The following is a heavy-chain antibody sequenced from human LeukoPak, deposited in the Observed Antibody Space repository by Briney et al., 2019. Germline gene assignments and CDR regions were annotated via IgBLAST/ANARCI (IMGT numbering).Heavy chain of an antibody. V-gene: IGHV3-23*01. CDR2: ISGSRGST. CDR3: AKDVGRCGGDCYDLYFDY. D-gene: IGHD2-21*02. CDR1: GFTFSSSA. Sequence: GGSLRLSCAASGFTFSSSAMSWVRQAPGKGLGWVSAISGSRGSTYYADSVNARFTIPTDNSNNTPYLQMSSLRAEDTAVYYCAKDVGRCGGDCYDLYFDYWGQRTLVTASS. J-gene: IGHJ4*02.